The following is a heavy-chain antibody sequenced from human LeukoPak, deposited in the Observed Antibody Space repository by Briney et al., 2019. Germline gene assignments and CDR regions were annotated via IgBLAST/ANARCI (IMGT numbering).Heavy chain of an antibody. Sequence: SVKVSCKASGGTFSSYAISWVRQAPGRGLEWMGGIIPIFGTANYAQKFQGRVTITTDESTSTAYMELSSLRSEDTAVYYCARGMTVTTSFDYWGQGTLVTVSS. CDR2: IIPIFGTA. CDR1: GGTFSSYA. CDR3: ARGMTVTTSFDY. J-gene: IGHJ4*02. D-gene: IGHD4-17*01. V-gene: IGHV1-69*05.